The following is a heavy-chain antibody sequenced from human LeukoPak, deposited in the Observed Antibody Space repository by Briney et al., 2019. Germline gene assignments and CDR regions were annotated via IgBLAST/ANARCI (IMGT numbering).Heavy chain of an antibody. V-gene: IGHV3-30*04. J-gene: IGHJ4*02. Sequence: GGSLRLSCVASGFTFSSYAMHWVRQAPGKGLEWVAVISYDGSNKYYADSVKGRFTISRDNSKNTLYLQMNSLRAEDTAVYYCAREWYYYGSGSYPYFDYWGQGTLVTVSS. CDR3: AREWYYYGSGSYPYFDY. CDR1: GFTFSSYA. CDR2: ISYDGSNK. D-gene: IGHD3-10*01.